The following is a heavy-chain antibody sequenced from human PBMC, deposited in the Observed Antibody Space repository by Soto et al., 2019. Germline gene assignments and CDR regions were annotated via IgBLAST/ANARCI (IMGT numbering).Heavy chain of an antibody. CDR3: ARAADTAAAGIHWFDP. Sequence: SETLSLTCTVSSGSISSYYRSWIRQPAGKGLEWIGLIYNSGSTKYSPSLKSRVTMSVDTSKNQFSLKLSSVTAADTAVYYCARAADTAAAGIHWFDPWGQGTLVTVSS. CDR2: IYNSGST. D-gene: IGHD6-13*01. J-gene: IGHJ5*02. V-gene: IGHV4-4*07. CDR1: SGSISSYY.